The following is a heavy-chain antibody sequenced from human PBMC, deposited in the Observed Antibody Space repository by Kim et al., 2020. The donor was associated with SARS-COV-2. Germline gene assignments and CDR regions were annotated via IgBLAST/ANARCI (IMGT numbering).Heavy chain of an antibody. Sequence: TYYANSVKGPFTMSREKSEDTLYLQRNSLRGEDTAVYYCARPFSSGWTGYWGQGTLVSVSS. CDR3: ARPFSSGWTGY. D-gene: IGHD6-19*01. V-gene: IGHV3-53*01. CDR2: T. J-gene: IGHJ4*02.